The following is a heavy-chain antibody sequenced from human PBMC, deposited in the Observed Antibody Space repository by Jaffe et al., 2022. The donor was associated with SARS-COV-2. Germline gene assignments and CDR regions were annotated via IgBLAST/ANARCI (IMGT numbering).Heavy chain of an antibody. V-gene: IGHV4-34*01. D-gene: IGHD2-21*01. CDR2: INDSGSP. J-gene: IGHJ5*02. Sequence: QVQLQQWGAGLLKPSETLSLTCTVFGGSFTGDYWTWIRQPPGKGLEWIGEINDSGSPNYHPSLRSRVSISLDTSKNQFSLKLASVTAADTAIYYCARIPYCGSGDCYAHSYFDPWGQGTLVTVSS. CDR1: GGSFTGDY. CDR3: ARIPYCGSGDCYAHSYFDP.